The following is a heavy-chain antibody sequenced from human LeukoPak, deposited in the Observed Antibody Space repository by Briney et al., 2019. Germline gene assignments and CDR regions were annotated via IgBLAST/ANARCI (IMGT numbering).Heavy chain of an antibody. J-gene: IGHJ6*03. CDR3: ARDPAYCGGDCTGYYYMDV. D-gene: IGHD2-21*01. Sequence: GGSLRLSCAASGFTFSTYSMNWLRLAPGKGLEWVSSISSSSSYIYYADSVKGRFTISRDNAKNSLYLQMNSLRAEDTAVYYCARDPAYCGGDCTGYYYMDVWGKGTTVTVSS. CDR2: ISSSSSYI. CDR1: GFTFSTYS. V-gene: IGHV3-21*01.